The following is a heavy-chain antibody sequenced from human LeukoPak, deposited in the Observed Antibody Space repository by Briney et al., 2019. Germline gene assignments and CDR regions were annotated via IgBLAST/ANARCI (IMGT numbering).Heavy chain of an antibody. Sequence: ASVRVSFKASVYTFTIYGISWVRHAPGQGREWMGWISAYKGNTNYTQKPQGRVNITTDTSTSTPYMEMRTLRSDDTAVYYCARDPCMCLVRGWTRNWFDPWGQGTLVTVSS. V-gene: IGHV1-18*01. D-gene: IGHD6-19*01. J-gene: IGHJ5*02. CDR3: ARDPCMCLVRGWTRNWFDP. CDR2: ISAYKGNT. CDR1: VYTFTIYG.